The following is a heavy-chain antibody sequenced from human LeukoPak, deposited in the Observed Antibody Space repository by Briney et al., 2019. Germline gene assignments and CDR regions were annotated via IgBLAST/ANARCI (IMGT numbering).Heavy chain of an antibody. V-gene: IGHV3-7*01. CDR3: ARGRWYSSSWYEDY. CDR2: IKQDGSEK. J-gene: IGHJ4*02. CDR1: GFTFSSYW. D-gene: IGHD6-13*01. Sequence: GGSPRLSCAASGFTFSSYWMSWVRQAPGKGLEWVANIKQDGSEKYYVDSVKGRFTISRDNAKNSLYLQMNSLRAEDTAVYYCARGRWYSSSWYEDYWGQGTLVTVSS.